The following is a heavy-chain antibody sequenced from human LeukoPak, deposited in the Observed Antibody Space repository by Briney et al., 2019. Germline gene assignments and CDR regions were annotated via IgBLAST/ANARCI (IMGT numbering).Heavy chain of an antibody. J-gene: IGHJ3*02. CDR3: VRVGTSFDI. Sequence: GGSLRLSCAASGFTFKFYSMNWVRQAPGKGLEWVSYISTNTTTIYYADSVKGRSTISRDNAKNSLYLQMNSLRVEDTAVYYCVRVGTSFDIWGQGTMVTVSS. V-gene: IGHV3-48*01. CDR1: GFTFKFYS. D-gene: IGHD7-27*01. CDR2: ISTNTTTI.